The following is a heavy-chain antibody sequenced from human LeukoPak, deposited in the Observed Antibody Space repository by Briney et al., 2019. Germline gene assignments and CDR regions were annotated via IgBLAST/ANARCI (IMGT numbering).Heavy chain of an antibody. CDR2: INPNSGGT. V-gene: IGHV1-2*02. D-gene: IGHD3-22*01. J-gene: IGHJ1*01. CDR1: GYTFTGYY. Sequence: ASVKVSCKASGYTFTGYYMHWVRQAPGQGLEWMGWINPNSGGTNYAQKFQGRVTMTRDTSISTAYMELSRLRSDDTAVYYCARVALGYFDSSDTYFHHWGQGTLVTVSS. CDR3: ARVALGYFDSSDTYFHH.